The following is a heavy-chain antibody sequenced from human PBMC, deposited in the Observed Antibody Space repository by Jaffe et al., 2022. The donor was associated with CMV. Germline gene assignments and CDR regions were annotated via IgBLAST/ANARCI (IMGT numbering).Heavy chain of an antibody. CDR1: GFTFSSYA. D-gene: IGHD3-3*01. CDR2: ISGSGGST. J-gene: IGHJ6*02. V-gene: IGHV3-23*01. Sequence: EVQLLESGGGLVQPGGSLRLSCAASGFTFSSYAMSWVRQAPGKGLEWVSAISGSGGSTYYADSVKGRFTISRDNSKNTLYLQMNSLRAEDTAVYYCAKRGRRGVLRSPNYGMDVWGQGTTVTVSS. CDR3: AKRGRRGVLRSPNYGMDV.